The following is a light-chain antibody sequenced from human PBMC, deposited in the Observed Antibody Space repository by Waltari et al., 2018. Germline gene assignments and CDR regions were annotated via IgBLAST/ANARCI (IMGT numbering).Light chain of an antibody. V-gene: IGLV2-11*01. J-gene: IGLJ2*01. Sequence: QSALTQPRSVSGSPGQSVTISCTGTSSDVGGYNYVSWYQQHPGNAPKLLIYDVRKRPSGVPDRFSGSKSGNTASLTISGLQTEDEADYYCCSFAGSHTYVVFGGGTKLTVL. CDR1: SSDVGGYNY. CDR2: DVR. CDR3: CSFAGSHTYVV.